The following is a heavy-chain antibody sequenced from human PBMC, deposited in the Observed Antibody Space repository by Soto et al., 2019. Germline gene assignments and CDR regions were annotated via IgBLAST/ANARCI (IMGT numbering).Heavy chain of an antibody. CDR3: TTSLRDTTSPGY. J-gene: IGHJ4*02. D-gene: IGHD5-18*01. Sequence: EVQLVESGGGFVQPGGSLRLSCEVSGLTFTSYWMHWVRQAPGKGPVWVSRINSDGSSAAYADSVKGRFTISRGHAKNTFYLQMNSLRGDDTALYYCTTSLRDTTSPGYWGQGALVTVSS. CDR1: GLTFTSYW. CDR2: INSDGSSA. V-gene: IGHV3-74*01.